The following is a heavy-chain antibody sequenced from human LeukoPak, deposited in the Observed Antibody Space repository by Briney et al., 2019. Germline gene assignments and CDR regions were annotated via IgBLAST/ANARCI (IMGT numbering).Heavy chain of an antibody. CDR3: ARGNGYCSSTSCSNWFDP. J-gene: IGHJ5*02. Sequence: SETLSLTCAVYGGCFSGYYWSWIRQPPGKGLEWIGEINHSGSTNYNPSLKSRVTISVDTSKNQFSLKLSSVTAADTAVYYCARGNGYCSSTSCSNWFDPWGQGTLVTVSS. CDR2: INHSGST. V-gene: IGHV4-34*01. D-gene: IGHD2-2*01. CDR1: GGCFSGYY.